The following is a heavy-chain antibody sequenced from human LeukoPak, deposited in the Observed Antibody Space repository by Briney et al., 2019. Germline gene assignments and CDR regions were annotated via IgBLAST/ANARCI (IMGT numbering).Heavy chain of an antibody. V-gene: IGHV1-18*01. CDR3: ARVHDYGDFFDY. Sequence: ASVKVSCMASGYTFTSYGISWVRQAPGQGLEWMGWISAYNGNTNYAQKLQGRVTMTTDTSTSTAYMELRSLRSDDTAVYYCARVHDYGDFFDYWGQGTLVTVSS. CDR1: GYTFTSYG. J-gene: IGHJ4*02. D-gene: IGHD4-17*01. CDR2: ISAYNGNT.